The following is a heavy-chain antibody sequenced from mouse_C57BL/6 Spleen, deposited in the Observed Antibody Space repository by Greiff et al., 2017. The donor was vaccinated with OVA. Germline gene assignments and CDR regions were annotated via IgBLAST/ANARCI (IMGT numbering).Heavy chain of an antibody. D-gene: IGHD2-3*01. Sequence: EVQRVESGPELVKPGASVKISCKASGYSFTGYYMHWVKQSSEKSLEWIGEINPSTGGTSYNQQFKGKATLTVDKSSSTAYMQLKILSSEASAVYYCARYARYSFFDYWGQGTTLTVSS. CDR3: ARYARYSFFDY. CDR1: GYSFTGYY. CDR2: INPSTGGT. J-gene: IGHJ2*01. V-gene: IGHV1-43*01.